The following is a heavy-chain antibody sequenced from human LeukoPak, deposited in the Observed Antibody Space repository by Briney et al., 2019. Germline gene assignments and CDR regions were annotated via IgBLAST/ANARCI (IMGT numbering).Heavy chain of an antibody. D-gene: IGHD6-13*01. CDR2: ISGSGGST. J-gene: IGHJ6*03. Sequence: GGSLRLSCAASGFTFSNYAMSWVRQAPGKGLEWVSAISGSGGSTYYADSVEGRFTISRDNAKNSLYLQMNSLRAEDTAVYYCACKRRAAAGTTEYYYYMDVWGKGTTVTISS. CDR1: GFTFSNYA. CDR3: ACKRRAAAGTTEYYYYMDV. V-gene: IGHV3-23*01.